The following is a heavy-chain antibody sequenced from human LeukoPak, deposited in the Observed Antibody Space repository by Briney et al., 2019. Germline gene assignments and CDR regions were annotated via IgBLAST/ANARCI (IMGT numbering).Heavy chain of an antibody. D-gene: IGHD6-13*01. CDR1: GYSISSGYY. CDR3: TTEKSSWYHYFDY. J-gene: IGHJ4*02. Sequence: ETLSLTCTVSGYSISSGYYWGWIRQPPGKGLEWVGRIKSKTDGGTTDYAAPVKGRFTISRDDSKNTLYLQMNSLKTEDTAVYYCTTEKSSWYHYFDYWGQGTLVTVSS. V-gene: IGHV3-15*01. CDR2: IKSKTDGGTT.